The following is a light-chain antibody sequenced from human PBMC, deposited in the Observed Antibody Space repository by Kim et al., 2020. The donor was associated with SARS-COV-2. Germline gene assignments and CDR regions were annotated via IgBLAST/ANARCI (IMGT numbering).Light chain of an antibody. V-gene: IGLV2-14*03. J-gene: IGLJ3*02. Sequence: QSALTQPASVSGSPGQSIAISCTGTSSDIGRYNYVSWYQQHPGKAPKLLIHDVSQRPSGVSSRFSGSKSANTASLTISGLQAEDEADYYCSSYTTGDTWVFGGGTKLTVL. CDR3: SSYTTGDTWV. CDR2: DVS. CDR1: SSDIGRYNY.